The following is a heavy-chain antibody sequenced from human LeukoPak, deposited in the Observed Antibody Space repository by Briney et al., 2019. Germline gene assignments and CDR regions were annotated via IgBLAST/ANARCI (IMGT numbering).Heavy chain of an antibody. CDR1: GYTFTGYY. V-gene: IGHV1-46*01. CDR2: INPSGGST. D-gene: IGHD6-13*01. J-gene: IGHJ4*02. CDR3: ARGGSSSWSFFDY. Sequence: EASVKVSCEASGYTFTGYYMHWVRQAPGQGLEWMGIINPSGGSTSYAQKFQGRVTMTRDMSTSTVHMELSSLRSEDTAVYYCARGGSSSWSFFDYWGQGTLVTVSS.